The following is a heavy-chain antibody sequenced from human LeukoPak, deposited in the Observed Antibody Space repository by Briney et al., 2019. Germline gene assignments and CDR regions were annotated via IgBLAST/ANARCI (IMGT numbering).Heavy chain of an antibody. V-gene: IGHV3-66*01. CDR3: ARGLDGSGTYYKVWFDP. Sequence: GGSLRLSCVVSGFTFSSSSMNWVRQAPGKGLEWVSVIYSGGSTYYADSVKGRFTISRDNSKNTLYLQMNSLRAEDTAVYYCARGLDGSGTYYKVWFDPWGQGTLVTVSS. J-gene: IGHJ5*02. CDR2: IYSGGST. D-gene: IGHD3-10*01. CDR1: GFTFSSSS.